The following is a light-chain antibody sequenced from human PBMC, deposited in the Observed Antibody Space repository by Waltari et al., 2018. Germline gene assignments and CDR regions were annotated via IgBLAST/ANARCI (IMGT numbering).Light chain of an antibody. CDR1: QSISRY. Sequence: EIVLTQSPVSLSLSPGDRATLSCRSSQSISRYLAWYQQKPGQAPRLLIYGASNRATGVPPRFSGSGSGTDFSLTISGLEPEDSAVYYCQHHFRLPATFGQGTKVEIK. J-gene: IGKJ1*01. CDR3: QHHFRLPAT. V-gene: IGKV3-20*01. CDR2: GAS.